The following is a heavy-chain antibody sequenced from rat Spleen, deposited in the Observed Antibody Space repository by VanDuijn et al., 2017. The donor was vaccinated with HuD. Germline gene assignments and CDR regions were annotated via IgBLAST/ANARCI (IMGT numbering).Heavy chain of an antibody. CDR1: GFTFSTYG. CDR3: AAGSSYIPFAY. CDR2: IYFDSSRM. D-gene: IGHD1-2*01. Sequence: EVKLVKSGGGLVQPGNSLTLSCVASGFTFSTYGMHWFRQAPKKGLEWIAMIYFDSSRMYYADTVRGRFTISRDNSKNTLYLEMNSLRSEDTAMYYCAAGSSYIPFAYWGQGTLVTVSS. V-gene: IGHV5-50*01. J-gene: IGHJ3*01.